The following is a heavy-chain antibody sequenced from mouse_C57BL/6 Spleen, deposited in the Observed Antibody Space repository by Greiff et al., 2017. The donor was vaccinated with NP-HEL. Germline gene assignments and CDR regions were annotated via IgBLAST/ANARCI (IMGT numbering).Heavy chain of an antibody. V-gene: IGHV14-4*01. D-gene: IGHD1-1*01. CDR1: GFNIKDDY. J-gene: IGHJ3*01. CDR3: TTPTVVVPRFAY. CDR2: IDPENGDT. Sequence: EVQVVESGAELVRPGASVKLSCTASGFNIKDDYMHWVKQRPEQGLEWIGWIDPENGDTEYASKFQGKATITADTSSNTAYLQLSSLTSEDTAVYYCTTPTVVVPRFAYWGQGTLVTVSA.